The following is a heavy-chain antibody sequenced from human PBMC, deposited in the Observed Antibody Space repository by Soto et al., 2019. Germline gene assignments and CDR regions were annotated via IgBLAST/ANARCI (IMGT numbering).Heavy chain of an antibody. CDR3: ARAKSNYQTFDH. CDR2: IYYSGST. Sequence: PSETLSLTCTVSGDSMSSYYWSWIRQPPGKGLEWIGYIYYSGSTTYNPSLRSRVTMSVDTSKNQFSLRLSSVTAADTAVYYCARAKSNYQTFDHWGQGSQVTVSS. J-gene: IGHJ4*02. D-gene: IGHD4-4*01. V-gene: IGHV4-59*01. CDR1: GDSMSSYY.